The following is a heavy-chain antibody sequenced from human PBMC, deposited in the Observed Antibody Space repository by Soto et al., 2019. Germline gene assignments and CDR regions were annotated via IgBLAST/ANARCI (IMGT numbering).Heavy chain of an antibody. D-gene: IGHD1-26*01. CDR3: AKGIVGATTPEYFQH. Sequence: EVQLLESGGGLVQPGGSPRLSCAASGFTFSSYAMSWVRQAPGKGLEWVSAISGSGGSTYYADSVKGRFTISRDNSKNTLYLQMNSLRAEDTAVYYCAKGIVGATTPEYFQHWGQGTLVTVSS. CDR2: ISGSGGST. J-gene: IGHJ1*01. V-gene: IGHV3-23*01. CDR1: GFTFSSYA.